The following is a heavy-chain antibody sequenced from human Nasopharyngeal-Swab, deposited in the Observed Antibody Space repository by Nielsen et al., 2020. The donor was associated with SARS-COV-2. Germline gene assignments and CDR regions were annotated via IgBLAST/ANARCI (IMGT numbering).Heavy chain of an antibody. D-gene: IGHD3-3*01. J-gene: IGHJ4*02. CDR1: GFTFISCS. Sequence: GESLKISCLASGFTFISCSITLVRQAPGKGLQWLSTIIGSGHRTYYADSVKGRFTISRDNSQNTLYLQMNSLRAEDTAVYYCAKDFRHNYDYWSGYFTNWGQGTLVTVSS. V-gene: IGHV3-23*01. CDR2: IIGSGHRT. CDR3: AKDFRHNYDYWSGYFTN.